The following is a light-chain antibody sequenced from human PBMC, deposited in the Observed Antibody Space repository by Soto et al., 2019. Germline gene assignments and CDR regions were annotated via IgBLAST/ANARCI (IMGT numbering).Light chain of an antibody. Sequence: QSALTQPASVSGSPGQSITISCTGTSSDVGNYILVSWYQQYPGKAPKLMIYEGSKRPSGVSNRFSGSKSGNTASLTISGLQAEDEADYYCCSYAGISTLVFGGGSKLTVL. CDR2: EGS. CDR3: CSYAGISTLV. V-gene: IGLV2-23*01. CDR1: SSDVGNYIL. J-gene: IGLJ2*01.